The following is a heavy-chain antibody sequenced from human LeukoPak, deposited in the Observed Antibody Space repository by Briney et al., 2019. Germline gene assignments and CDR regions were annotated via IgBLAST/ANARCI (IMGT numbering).Heavy chain of an antibody. J-gene: IGHJ4*02. D-gene: IGHD5-24*01. Sequence: PGESLRLSCAASGFAFSSYSMTWVRRAPGKGLEWVSSINTRSTYTYYADSVKGRFAISRDNAENSLYLQMNSLRAEDTAVYYCATDGYNPLVDYWGQGTLVTVSS. CDR2: INTRSTYT. CDR3: ATDGYNPLVDY. V-gene: IGHV3-21*01. CDR1: GFAFSSYS.